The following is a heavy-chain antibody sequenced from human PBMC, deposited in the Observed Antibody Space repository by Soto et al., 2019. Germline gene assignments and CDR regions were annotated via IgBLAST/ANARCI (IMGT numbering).Heavy chain of an antibody. Sequence: SSETLSLTCTVSGASISSGDYYWTWIRQPPGKGLEWIGSIYYSGSTYYNPSLKSRVTISVDTSNNQFSLKLSPVTAADTAVYYCARHDDSINYPFGFWGQGTLVTVSS. CDR2: IYYSGST. CDR3: ARHDDSINYPFGF. V-gene: IGHV4-30-4*01. J-gene: IGHJ4*02. CDR1: GASISSGDYY. D-gene: IGHD3-16*01.